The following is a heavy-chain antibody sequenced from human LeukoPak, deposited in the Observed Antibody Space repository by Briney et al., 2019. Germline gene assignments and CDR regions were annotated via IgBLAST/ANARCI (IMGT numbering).Heavy chain of an antibody. V-gene: IGHV1-3*01. D-gene: IGHD6-13*01. CDR2: INAGNGNT. CDR3: ARDPIGSRWPYYFDY. J-gene: IGHJ4*02. Sequence: ASVKVSCKASGYTFTTHALHWVRQAPGQRLEWMGWINAGNGNTKYSQKFQARVTVTRDTFASTAYMELSSLRSEDTAVYYCARDPIGSRWPYYFDYWGQGTLVTVSS. CDR1: GYTFTTHA.